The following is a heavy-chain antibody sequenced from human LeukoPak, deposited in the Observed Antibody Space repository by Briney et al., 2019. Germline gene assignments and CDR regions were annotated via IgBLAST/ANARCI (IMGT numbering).Heavy chain of an antibody. J-gene: IGHJ4*02. Sequence: SETLSLTCTVSGGSINTGGNYWRWIRQHPGKGLEWIGDVYYYRGSTHYTPSLKSRLTISIDTSKNQFSLRLSSVTAADTAVYFCARLFASGGYYYLDYWGQGTLVTVSS. CDR1: GGSINTGGNY. D-gene: IGHD3-22*01. V-gene: IGHV4-31*03. CDR3: ARLFASGGYYYLDY. CDR2: VYYYRGST.